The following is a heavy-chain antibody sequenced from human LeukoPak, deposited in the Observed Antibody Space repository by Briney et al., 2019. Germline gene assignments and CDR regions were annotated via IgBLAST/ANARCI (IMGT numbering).Heavy chain of an antibody. D-gene: IGHD6-25*01. V-gene: IGHV3-23*01. J-gene: IGHJ4*02. CDR2: ISGSGGST. CDR3: ASSSGRYFDY. CDR1: GFTFSSYG. Sequence: GGSLRLSCAASGFTFSSYGMSWVRQAPGKGLEWVSAISGSGGSTYYADSVKGRFTISRDNSKNTLYLQMNSLRAEDTAVYYCASSSGRYFDYWGQGTLVTVSS.